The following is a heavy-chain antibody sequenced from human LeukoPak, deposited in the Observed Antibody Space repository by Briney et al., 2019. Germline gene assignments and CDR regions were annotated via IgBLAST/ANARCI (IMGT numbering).Heavy chain of an antibody. CDR3: ARDPPARGYSYGFDY. D-gene: IGHD5-18*01. V-gene: IGHV3-21*01. CDR2: ISSSSSYI. J-gene: IGHJ4*02. Sequence: RGSLRLSCAASGFTFSSYSMNWVRQAPGKGLEWVSSISSSSSYIYYADSVKGRFTISRDNAKNSLYLQMNSLRAEDTAVYYCARDPPARGYSYGFDYWGQGTLVTVSS. CDR1: GFTFSSYS.